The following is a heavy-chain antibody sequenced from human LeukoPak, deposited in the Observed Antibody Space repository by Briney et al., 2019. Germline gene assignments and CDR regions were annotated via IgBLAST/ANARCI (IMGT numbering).Heavy chain of an antibody. V-gene: IGHV4-59*08. J-gene: IGHJ4*02. D-gene: IGHD6-13*01. CDR3: ARQRDLQQLAPFDY. Sequence: SETLSLTCTVSGGSINSYHWSWIRQPAGKGLEWIGYIYRTGSTNYNPSLKSRVTISADTSKSQFSLSLSSVTAADTAVYYCARQRDLQQLAPFDYWGQGTLVTVSS. CDR2: IYRTGST. CDR1: GGSINSYH.